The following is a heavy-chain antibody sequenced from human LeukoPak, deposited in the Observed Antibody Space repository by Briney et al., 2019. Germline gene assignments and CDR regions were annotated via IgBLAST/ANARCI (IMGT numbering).Heavy chain of an antibody. CDR2: IKPKSGAT. V-gene: IGHV1-2*02. CDR3: AGVREWEEISGAIPDYFDY. Sequence: ASVKVSCKASGYTFTGHYMNWVRQAPEQGLEWMGWIKPKSGATTYAQKFQGRVTMTRDTSINTAYLGLSSLTSDDTAIYYCAGVREWEEISGAIPDYFDYWGQGTLVTVSS. J-gene: IGHJ4*02. CDR1: GYTFTGHY. D-gene: IGHD3-3*01.